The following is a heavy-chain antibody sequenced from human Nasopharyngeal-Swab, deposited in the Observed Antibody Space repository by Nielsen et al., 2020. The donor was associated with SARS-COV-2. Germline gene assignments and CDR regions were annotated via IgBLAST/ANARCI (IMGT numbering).Heavy chain of an antibody. CDR1: GGSISSSNW. D-gene: IGHD5-12*01. V-gene: IGHV4-4*02. Sequence: SETLSLTCAVSGGSISSSNWWRWVRQPPGQGLEWIGEIYHSGSTNYNPSLKSRVTISVDKSKNQFSLKLSSVTAADTAVYYCARGGGLDIVATIKGEYYYYGMDVWGQGTTVTVSS. CDR3: ARGGGLDIVATIKGEYYYYGMDV. CDR2: IYHSGST. J-gene: IGHJ6*02.